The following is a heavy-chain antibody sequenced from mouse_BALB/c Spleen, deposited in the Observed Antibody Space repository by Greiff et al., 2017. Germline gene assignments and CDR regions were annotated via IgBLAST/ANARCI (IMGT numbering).Heavy chain of an antibody. CDR1: GYTFTSYY. V-gene: IGHV1-53*01. CDR2: INPSNGGT. D-gene: IGHD1-2*01. Sequence: VKLLESGAELVKPGASVKLSCKASGYTFTSYYMYWVKQRPGQGLEWIGEINPSNGGTNFNEKFKSKATLTVDKSSSTPYMQLSSLTSEDSAVYYCARRYWDYGSFAYWGQGTLVTVSA. CDR3: ARRYWDYGSFAY. J-gene: IGHJ3*01.